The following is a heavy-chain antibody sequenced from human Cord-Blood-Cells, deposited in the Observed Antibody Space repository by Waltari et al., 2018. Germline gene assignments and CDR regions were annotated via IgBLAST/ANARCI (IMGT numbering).Heavy chain of an antibody. J-gene: IGHJ4*02. D-gene: IGHD6-6*01. CDR1: GGSVSSASYD. CDR3: ATQTYSSSYYFDY. V-gene: IGHV4-61*01. CDR2: IYYSGST. Sequence: QVQLQESGSGLVTPSESLSLTCTASGGSVSSASYDWSWIRQPPGKGLEWIGYIYYSGSTNYNPSLKSRVTISVDTSKNQFSLKLSSVTAADTAVYYCATQTYSSSYYFDYWGQGTLVTVSS.